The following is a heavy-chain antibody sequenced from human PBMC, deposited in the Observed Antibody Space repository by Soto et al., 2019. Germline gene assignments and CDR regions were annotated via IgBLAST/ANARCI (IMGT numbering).Heavy chain of an antibody. Sequence: PGGSLRLSCAASGFTFSSYSMNWVRQAPGKGLEWVSYISSSSSTIYYADSVKGRFTISRDNAKNSLYLQMNSLRAEDTAVYYCARDPLYYCGGDCYGFDYWGQGTLVTVSS. V-gene: IGHV3-48*01. CDR2: ISSSSSTI. D-gene: IGHD2-21*02. CDR3: ARDPLYYCGGDCYGFDY. J-gene: IGHJ4*02. CDR1: GFTFSSYS.